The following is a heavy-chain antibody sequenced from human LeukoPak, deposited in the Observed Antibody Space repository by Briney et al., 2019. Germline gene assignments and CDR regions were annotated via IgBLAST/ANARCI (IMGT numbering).Heavy chain of an antibody. Sequence: PSETLSLTCAVYGGSFSGYYWSWIRQPPGKGLEWIWEINHSGSTNYNPSLKSRVTISVDTSKNQFSLKLSSVTAADTAVYYRARRATIFGVVTMAFDPWGQGTLVTVCS. CDR2: INHSGST. D-gene: IGHD3-3*01. CDR1: GGSFSGYY. CDR3: ARRATIFGVVTMAFDP. J-gene: IGHJ5*02. V-gene: IGHV4-34*01.